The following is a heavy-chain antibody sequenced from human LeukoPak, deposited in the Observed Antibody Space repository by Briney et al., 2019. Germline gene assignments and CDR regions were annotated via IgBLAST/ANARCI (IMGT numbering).Heavy chain of an antibody. CDR2: INTDGSIT. Sequence: GGSLRLSCAASGFTFSTYWMHWVRQAPGKGLVWVSRINTDGSITTYADSVKGRFTISRDNAKNTLYLQMNSLRAEDTALCYCARDYDYGDYPGYWGQGTLVTVSS. J-gene: IGHJ4*02. D-gene: IGHD4-17*01. V-gene: IGHV3-74*01. CDR1: GFTFSTYW. CDR3: ARDYDYGDYPGY.